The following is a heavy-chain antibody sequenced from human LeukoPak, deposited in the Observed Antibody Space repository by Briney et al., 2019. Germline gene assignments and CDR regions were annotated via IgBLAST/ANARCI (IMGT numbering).Heavy chain of an antibody. D-gene: IGHD3-22*01. CDR1: GFTFSSYS. Sequence: GGSLRLSCAASGFTFSSYSMNWVRQAPGKGLEWVSYISSSSSTIYYADSVKGRFTISRENAKNSFYLQMNNLRAGDTAVYYCARLQSGYYDAFDSWGQGTMVTVSS. CDR2: ISSSSSTI. J-gene: IGHJ3*02. V-gene: IGHV3-48*01. CDR3: ARLQSGYYDAFDS.